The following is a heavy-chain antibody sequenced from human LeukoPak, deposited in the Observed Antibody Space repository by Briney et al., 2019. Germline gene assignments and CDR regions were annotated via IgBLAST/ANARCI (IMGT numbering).Heavy chain of an antibody. CDR1: GFTFSSYG. V-gene: IGHV3-33*01. J-gene: IGHJ5*02. D-gene: IGHD1-26*01. CDR3: ARDFYSGNFRDGNWFDP. CDR2: IWYDGSNK. Sequence: GGSLRLSCAASGFTFSSYGMHWVRQAPGKGLEWVAVIWYDGSNKYYADSVKGRFTISRDNSKNTLYLQMNSLRAEDTAVYYCARDFYSGNFRDGNWFDPWGQGTLVTVSS.